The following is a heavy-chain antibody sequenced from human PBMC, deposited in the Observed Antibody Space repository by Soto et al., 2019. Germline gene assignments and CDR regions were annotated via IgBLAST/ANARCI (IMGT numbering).Heavy chain of an antibody. CDR2: IYYSGRI. Sequence: QVQLQESGPGLVKPSETLSLTCTVSGASVSSGSDYWSWIRQPPGKGLEWIGYIYYSGRINYNPSLKSRVTISEDTSKNQFSLKLSSVTAADTAVYYCTRDPGYDSRGYFADYWGQTTLVTVSS. CDR3: TRDPGYDSRGYFADY. CDR1: GASVSSGSDY. D-gene: IGHD3-22*01. J-gene: IGHJ4*02. V-gene: IGHV4-61*01.